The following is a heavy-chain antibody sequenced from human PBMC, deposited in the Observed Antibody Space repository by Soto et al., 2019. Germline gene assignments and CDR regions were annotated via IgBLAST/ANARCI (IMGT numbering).Heavy chain of an antibody. CDR2: ISDDGSNI. CDR1: GFTFSRYT. V-gene: IGHV3-30-3*01. D-gene: IGHD3-3*01. Sequence: QVQLVESGGGVVQPGRSLGLSCAASGFTFSRYTMHWVRQAPGKGLEWVAAISDDGSNIYYAPSVKGRFTISRDNSKNMLYLQMNSLSTEDTAVHYCAREVYYDFWSGFNTHPYYFDDWGQGTLVTVSS. J-gene: IGHJ4*02. CDR3: AREVYYDFWSGFNTHPYYFDD.